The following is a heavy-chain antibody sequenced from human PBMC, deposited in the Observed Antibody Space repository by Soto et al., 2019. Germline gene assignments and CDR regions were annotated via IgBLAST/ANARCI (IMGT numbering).Heavy chain of an antibody. Sequence: SETLSLTCTVPGGSISSYYWSWIRQPPGKGLEWVGYISYSGSPNYNPSLKSRVTISIDTSQNQFSLKLSSVTAADTAVYYCARAGRSSSKTVFDYWGQGTLVTVSS. CDR1: GGSISSYY. V-gene: IGHV4-59*01. D-gene: IGHD6-6*01. J-gene: IGHJ4*02. CDR3: ARAGRSSSKTVFDY. CDR2: ISYSGSP.